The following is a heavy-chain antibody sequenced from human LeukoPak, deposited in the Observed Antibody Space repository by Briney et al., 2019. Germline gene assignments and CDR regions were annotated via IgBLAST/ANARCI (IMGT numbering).Heavy chain of an antibody. D-gene: IGHD3-16*01. CDR1: GASITSGAYY. V-gene: IGHV4-31*11. CDR3: ARGKTIPFDSYGQLEF. J-gene: IGHJ4*02. CDR2: IFYNGAT. Sequence: SETLSLTCAVSGASITSGAYYWTWIRQHPGRGLEWIGHIFYNGATYYNPSLKSRVTLSVDTSETRFSLKVKSLTAADTAVYFCARGKTIPFDSYGQLEFWGQGKQVTVS.